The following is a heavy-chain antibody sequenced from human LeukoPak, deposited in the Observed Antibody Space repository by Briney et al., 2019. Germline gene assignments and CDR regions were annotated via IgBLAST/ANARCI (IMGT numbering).Heavy chain of an antibody. Sequence: GGSLRLSCAASGFTFSSYGMHWVRQAPGKGLEWVAFIRYDGSNKYYADSVKGRFTISRDNSKNTLYLQMNSLRAEDTAVYYCARVGHDYGDYVGWFDPWGQGTLVTVSS. J-gene: IGHJ5*02. CDR2: IRYDGSNK. CDR3: ARVGHDYGDYVGWFDP. D-gene: IGHD4-17*01. CDR1: GFTFSSYG. V-gene: IGHV3-30*02.